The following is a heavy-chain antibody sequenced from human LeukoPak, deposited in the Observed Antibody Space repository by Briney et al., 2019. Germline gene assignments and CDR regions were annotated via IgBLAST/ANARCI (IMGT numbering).Heavy chain of an antibody. CDR2: IRSKGNSYPT. D-gene: IGHD3-22*01. CDR1: GFTFSGSA. V-gene: IGHV3-73*01. J-gene: IGHJ3*02. CDR3: TRQYPRDPYDSSGYYYHDAFDI. Sequence: QPGGSLRLSCAASGFTFSGSAMPLVRQASGKGLEGVGRIRSKGNSYPTAYAASVKGRFTISRDDSKNTAYLQMNSLKTEDTAVYYCTRQYPRDPYDSSGYYYHDAFDIWGQGTMVTVSS.